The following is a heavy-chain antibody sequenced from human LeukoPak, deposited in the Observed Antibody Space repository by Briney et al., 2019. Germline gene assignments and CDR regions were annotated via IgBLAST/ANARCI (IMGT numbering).Heavy chain of an antibody. V-gene: IGHV3-30*04. CDR3: ARSYYYGSGPLYY. Sequence: GGSLRLSCAASGFTFSSYAMHWVRQAPGKGLEWVAVISYDGSNKYYADSVKGRFTISRDNSKNTLYLQMNSLRAGDTAAYYCARSYYYGSGPLYYWGQGTLVTVSS. CDR2: ISYDGSNK. J-gene: IGHJ4*02. CDR1: GFTFSSYA. D-gene: IGHD3-10*01.